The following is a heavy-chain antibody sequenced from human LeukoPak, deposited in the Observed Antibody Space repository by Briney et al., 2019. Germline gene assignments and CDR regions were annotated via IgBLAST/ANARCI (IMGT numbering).Heavy chain of an antibody. CDR2: MNPNSGNT. V-gene: IGHV1-8*03. CDR3: ARSPPGIAVAGALMGRDAFDI. Sequence: GASVKVSCKSSGYTFATYDINWVRQATGQGLEWMGWMNPNSGNTGYAQKFQGRVTITRDTSASTAYMELSSLRSEDMAVYYCARSPPGIAVAGALMGRDAFDIWGQGTMVTVSS. J-gene: IGHJ3*02. CDR1: GYTFATYD. D-gene: IGHD6-19*01.